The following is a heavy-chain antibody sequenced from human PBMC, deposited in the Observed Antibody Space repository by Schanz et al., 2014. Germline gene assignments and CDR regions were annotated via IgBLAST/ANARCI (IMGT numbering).Heavy chain of an antibody. V-gene: IGHV3-48*03. D-gene: IGHD3-10*01. CDR2: IGNGGVTI. Sequence: VQLVESGGGVVQPGRSLRLSCAASGFSFSSYAMGWVRQARGKGLEWVSYIGNGGVTIYYADSVKGRFTISRDNSKNSLYLQMNSLRAEDTAVYYCARIGGSVFDYWAQGTLVTVSS. CDR1: GFSFSSYA. J-gene: IGHJ4*02. CDR3: ARIGGSVFDY.